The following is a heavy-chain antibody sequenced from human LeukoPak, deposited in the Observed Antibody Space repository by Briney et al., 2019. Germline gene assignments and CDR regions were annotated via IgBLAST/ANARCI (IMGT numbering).Heavy chain of an antibody. J-gene: IGHJ4*02. CDR1: AFTFSRYW. V-gene: IGHV3-7*01. D-gene: IGHD6-13*01. Sequence: GGSLRLSCVASAFTFSRYWMTWVRQAPGKGLXXXXXIKEXGSEKYYVDSVKGRFTISRDNAKNSLSLQMSSLRPEDTAVYYCARGGFTSSWYISRDYWGQGTLVTVSS. CDR2: IKEXGSEK. CDR3: ARGGFTSSWYISRDY.